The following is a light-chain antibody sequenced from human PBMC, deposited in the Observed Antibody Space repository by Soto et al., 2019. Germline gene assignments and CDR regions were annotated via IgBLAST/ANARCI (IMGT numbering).Light chain of an antibody. Sequence: TKSAITLSLSPAAIAIRSCQASQSDSSKLAWYQQKPGQAPRLLIFGVHTRATGILARCRASGSGTEFILTIRSLQLDDFGSYYCHHMRTFGQGTKVDIK. J-gene: IGKJ1*01. CDR1: QSDSSK. CDR2: GVH. CDR3: HHMRT. V-gene: IGKV3-15*01.